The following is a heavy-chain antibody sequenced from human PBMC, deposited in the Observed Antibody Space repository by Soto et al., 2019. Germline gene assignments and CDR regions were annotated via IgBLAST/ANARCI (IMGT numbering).Heavy chain of an antibody. J-gene: IGHJ4*02. CDR3: XGDRMGTTRDLDY. Sequence: EVQLVESGGGLVKPGGSLRLSCAASGFTFSSYSMNWVRQTPGKGLEWVSSISGSSDYIYYADSVRGRFTISRDNAKNSLYLQMNSLRGEDTAVYYCXGDRMGTTRDLDYWGQGTLVTVSS. V-gene: IGHV3-21*01. CDR1: GFTFSSYS. D-gene: IGHD1-1*01. CDR2: ISGSSDYI.